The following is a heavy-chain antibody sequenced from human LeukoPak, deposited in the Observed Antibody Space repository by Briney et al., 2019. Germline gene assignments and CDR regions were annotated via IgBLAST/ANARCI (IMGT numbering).Heavy chain of an antibody. CDR3: ARGLKWNSSSWYGY. CDR1: GGSFSGYY. V-gene: IGHV4-34*01. J-gene: IGHJ4*02. D-gene: IGHD6-13*01. CDR2: INHIGST. Sequence: PSETLSLTCAVYGGSFSGYYWSWIRQPPGKGLEWIGEINHIGSTNYNPSLKSRATISVDTSKNQFSLKLSSVTAADTAVYYCARGLKWNSSSWYGYWGQGTLVTVSS.